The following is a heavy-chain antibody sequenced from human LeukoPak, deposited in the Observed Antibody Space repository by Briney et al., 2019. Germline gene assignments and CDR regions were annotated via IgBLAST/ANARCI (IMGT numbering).Heavy chain of an antibody. CDR1: GLTLRRDA. Sequence: GGSLRLSWGASGLTLRRDAMSWVRQAPGKGLEWVSSIRVSGGNTYYADSVKGRFTISRDNSKTTLYLQMNSLRAEAPAVYYCAKRESYYDFWSGPFDPWGQGTLVTVSS. D-gene: IGHD3-3*01. CDR3: AKRESYYDFWSGPFDP. J-gene: IGHJ5*02. CDR2: IRVSGGNT. V-gene: IGHV3-23*01.